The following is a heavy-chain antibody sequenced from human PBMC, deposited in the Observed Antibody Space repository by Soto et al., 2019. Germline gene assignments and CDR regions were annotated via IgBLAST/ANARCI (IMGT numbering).Heavy chain of an antibody. Sequence: SETLSLTCTVSGGSISSYYWSWIRQPPGKGLEWIGYIYYTGRANYNPSLRSRVTISVDTSKTQFSLKLSSVTAADTAMYYCARADDSSGHYYRLDYWGQGTQVTVSS. CDR1: GGSISSYY. CDR3: ARADDSSGHYYRLDY. CDR2: IYYTGRA. V-gene: IGHV4-59*01. J-gene: IGHJ4*02. D-gene: IGHD3-22*01.